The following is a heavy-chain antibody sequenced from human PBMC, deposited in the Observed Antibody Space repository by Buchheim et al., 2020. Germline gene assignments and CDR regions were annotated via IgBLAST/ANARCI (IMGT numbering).Heavy chain of an antibody. V-gene: IGHV4-30-4*07. CDR2: IYNSGST. J-gene: IGHJ4*02. Sequence: QVQLQESGPGLVKPAQTLSLTCAVSGGSINRDVYSWSWIRQPPGKGLEWIGYIYNSGSTYYNPSLKSRGCKLIDTFKYQYSLKLSSVTAADTAVYYCVRGLRYWGQGTL. CDR3: VRGLRY. D-gene: IGHD2-8*01. CDR1: GGSINRDVYS.